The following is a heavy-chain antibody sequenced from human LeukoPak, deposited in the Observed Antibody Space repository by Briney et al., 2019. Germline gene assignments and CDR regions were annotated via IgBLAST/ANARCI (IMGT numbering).Heavy chain of an antibody. Sequence: GGSLRLSCAASGFTFSSYAMHWVRQAPGKGLEWLAVISYDGSNKYYADSVKGRFTISRDNSKNTLYLQMNSLRAEDTAVYYCASDMVRGVITFNFDYWGQGTLVTVSS. D-gene: IGHD3-10*01. CDR1: GFTFSSYA. V-gene: IGHV3-30*04. CDR3: ASDMVRGVITFNFDY. CDR2: ISYDGSNK. J-gene: IGHJ4*02.